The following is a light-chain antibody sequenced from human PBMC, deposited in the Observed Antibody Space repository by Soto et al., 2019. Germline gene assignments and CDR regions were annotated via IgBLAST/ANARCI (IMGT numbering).Light chain of an antibody. CDR2: HND. CDR1: NSNIAANS. Sequence: QSVLTQPPSASGTPGQRVTISCSGSNSNIAANSVNWYQQFPGTAPKLLIYHNDQRPSGVPDRFSGSKSGTSASLAISGLQSDDEATYYCSAWDVGLKEVFGTGTKVTVL. V-gene: IGLV1-44*01. CDR3: SAWDVGLKEV. J-gene: IGLJ1*01.